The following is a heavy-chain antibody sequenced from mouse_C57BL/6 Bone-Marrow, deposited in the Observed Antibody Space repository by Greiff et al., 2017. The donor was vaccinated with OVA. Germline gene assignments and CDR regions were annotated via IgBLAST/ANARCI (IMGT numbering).Heavy chain of an antibody. J-gene: IGHJ1*03. CDR3: AREGGYYWDIDV. CDR2: INPSNGGT. CDR1: GYTFTSYW. D-gene: IGHD2-2*01. V-gene: IGHV1-53*01. Sequence: QVQLQQPGTELVKPGASVKLSCKASGYTFTSYWMHWVKQRPGPGLEWIGNINPSNGGTNYNEKFKSKATLTVDKSSSTAYMQLSSLTSEDSAVYYCAREGGYYWDIDVWGTGTTVTVSS.